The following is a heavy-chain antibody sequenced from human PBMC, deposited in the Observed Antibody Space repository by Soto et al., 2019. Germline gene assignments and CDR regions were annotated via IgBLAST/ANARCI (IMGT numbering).Heavy chain of an antibody. CDR2: ISGGGGET. CDR1: GFIYSIYA. CDR3: AKEIAVAVATPPEY. V-gene: IGHV3-23*01. Sequence: EVQLLQSGGGLVQPGGSLGLSCTASGFIYSIYAMAWVRQAPGKGLEWVSAISGGGGETYYADSVKGRFTISRDNSKNTVYLQMTNLRAEDTAVYYCAKEIAVAVATPPEYWGQGTLVTVSS. D-gene: IGHD5-12*01. J-gene: IGHJ4*02.